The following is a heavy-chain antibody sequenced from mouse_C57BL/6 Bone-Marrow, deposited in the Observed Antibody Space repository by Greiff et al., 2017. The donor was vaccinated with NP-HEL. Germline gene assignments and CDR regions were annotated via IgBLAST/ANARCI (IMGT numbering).Heavy chain of an antibody. D-gene: IGHD2-2*01. V-gene: IGHV3-6*01. CDR1: GYSITSGYY. CDR3: AREREVIYYFDY. J-gene: IGHJ2*01. Sequence: EVQLQESGPGLVKPSQSLSLTCSVTGYSITSGYYWNWIRQFPGNKLEWMGYISYDGSNNYNPSLKNRISITRDTSKNQFFLKLNSVTTEDTATYYCAREREVIYYFDYWGQGTTLTVSS. CDR2: ISYDGSN.